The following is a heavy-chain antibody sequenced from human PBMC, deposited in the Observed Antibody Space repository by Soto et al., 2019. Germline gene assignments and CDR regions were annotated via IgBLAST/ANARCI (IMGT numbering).Heavy chain of an antibody. CDR3: ARDSGAKLSSS. J-gene: IGHJ1*01. V-gene: IGHV1-69*13. CDR1: GGTFSSYR. Sequence: ASVKVSCKASGGTFSSYRINWVRQAPGQGLEWVGGIVPIYRTADYAQKFQGRVTITADESARTAYMELRSLKSQDTAVYYCARDSGAKLSSSWGEGALVTVSS. CDR2: IVPIYRTA. D-gene: IGHD6-13*01.